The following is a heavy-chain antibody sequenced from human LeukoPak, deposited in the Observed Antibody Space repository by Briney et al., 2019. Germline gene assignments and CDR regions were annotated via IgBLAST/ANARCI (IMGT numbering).Heavy chain of an antibody. CDR1: GYTFNNHY. Sequence: GASVKVSCKASGYTFNNHYMYWVRQAPGQGLEWMGVINPSGGSTSYAQKFQGRVTLTRDTSTSTVGMELSSLRSEDTAVYYCARDSGNFHYDMDVWGQGTTAIVSS. V-gene: IGHV1-46*02. CDR2: INPSGGST. J-gene: IGHJ6*02. CDR3: ARDSGNFHYDMDV. D-gene: IGHD3-10*01.